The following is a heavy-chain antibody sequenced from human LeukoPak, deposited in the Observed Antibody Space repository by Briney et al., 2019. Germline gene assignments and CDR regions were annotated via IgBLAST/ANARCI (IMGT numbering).Heavy chain of an antibody. CDR2: IWYDGSDK. D-gene: IGHD6-19*01. CDR1: GFTFRSYG. CDR3: ARTSIAVAGTLLDY. V-gene: IGHV3-33*01. Sequence: GGSLRLSCAASGFTFRSYGMHWVRQAPGKGLEWVAVIWYDGSDKYYADSVKGRFTISRDNSKNTLYLQMNSLRASDTAMYYCARTSIAVAGTLLDYWSQGTLVTVSS. J-gene: IGHJ4*02.